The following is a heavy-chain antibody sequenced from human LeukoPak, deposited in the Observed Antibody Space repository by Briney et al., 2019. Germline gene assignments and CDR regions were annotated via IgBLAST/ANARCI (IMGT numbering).Heavy chain of an antibody. Sequence: PGESLRLSCAASGFTFSSYAMHWVRQAPGKGLEYVSAISSNGGSTYYANSVKGRFTISRDNSKNTLYLQMGSLRAEDMAVYYCARKSDYGPFDIWGQGTMVTVSS. J-gene: IGHJ3*02. D-gene: IGHD4-17*01. CDR3: ARKSDYGPFDI. CDR2: ISSNGGST. V-gene: IGHV3-64*01. CDR1: GFTFSSYA.